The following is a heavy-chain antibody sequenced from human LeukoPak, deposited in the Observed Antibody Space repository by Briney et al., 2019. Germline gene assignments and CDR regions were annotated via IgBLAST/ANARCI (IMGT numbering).Heavy chain of an antibody. D-gene: IGHD6-19*01. V-gene: IGHV3-23*01. CDR2: ISGSGGST. CDR3: AKAVAGSYYYYYGMDV. J-gene: IGHJ6*02. CDR1: GFTFSSYA. Sequence: GGSLRLSCAASGFTFSSYAMSWVRQAPGKGLEWVSAISGSGGSTYYADSVKGRCTISRDNSKNTLYLQMNSLRAEDTAVYYCAKAVAGSYYYYYGMDVWGQGTTVTVSS.